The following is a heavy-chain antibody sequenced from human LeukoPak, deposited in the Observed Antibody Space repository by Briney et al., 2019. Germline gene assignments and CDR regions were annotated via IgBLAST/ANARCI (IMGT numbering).Heavy chain of an antibody. CDR1: GFTFSSYG. J-gene: IGHJ6*03. CDR3: AKAINVGATFYYYYYMDV. D-gene: IGHD1-26*01. V-gene: IGHV3-33*06. Sequence: GGSLRLSCAASGFTFSSYGMHWVRQAPGKGLEWVAVICYDGSNKYYADSVKGRFTISRDNSKNTLYLQMNSLRAEDTAVYYCAKAINVGATFYYYYYMDVWGKGTTVTVSS. CDR2: ICYDGSNK.